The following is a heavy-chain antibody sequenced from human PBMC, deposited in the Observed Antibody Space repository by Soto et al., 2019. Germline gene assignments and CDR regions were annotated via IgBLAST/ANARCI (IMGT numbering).Heavy chain of an antibody. V-gene: IGHV1-2*02. J-gene: IGHJ6*02. D-gene: IGHD2-2*01. CDR3: ARERYQVISDGMDV. CDR2: INPETGGT. CDR1: GYTFTGYY. Sequence: QVQLVQSGADVKTPGASVRVSCKASGYTFTGYYVHWVREAPGQGLEWMGWINPETGGTSYAQKFQGRVTLSRDTSINTAYLELSMLRFDDAAVYFCARERYQVISDGMDVWGQGTTVTFSS.